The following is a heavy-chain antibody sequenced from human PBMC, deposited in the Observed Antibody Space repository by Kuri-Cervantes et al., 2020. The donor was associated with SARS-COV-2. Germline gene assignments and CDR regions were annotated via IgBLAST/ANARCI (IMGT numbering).Heavy chain of an antibody. Sequence: GESLKISCAASGFTFSSYGMHWVRQAPGKGLEWVTVISYDGSNKYYADSVKGRFTISRDNSKNTLYLQMNSLRAEDTAVYYCAKGLYYDFWSGYLSYYGMDVWG. CDR3: AKGLYYDFWSGYLSYYGMDV. CDR2: ISYDGSNK. J-gene: IGHJ6*01. V-gene: IGHV3-30*18. CDR1: GFTFSSYG. D-gene: IGHD3-3*01.